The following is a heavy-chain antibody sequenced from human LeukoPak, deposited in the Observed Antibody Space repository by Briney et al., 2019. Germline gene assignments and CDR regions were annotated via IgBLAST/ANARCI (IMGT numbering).Heavy chain of an antibody. CDR3: ATTGYSGYDFDY. J-gene: IGHJ4*02. CDR2: IYYSGST. V-gene: IGHV4-39*01. CDR1: GGSISSSSYY. Sequence: SETLSLTCTVSGGSISSSSYYWGWIRQPPGKGLEWIGSIYYSGSTYYSPSLKSRVTISVDTSKNQFSLKLSSVTAADTAVYYCATTGYSGYDFDYWGQGTLVTVSS. D-gene: IGHD5-12*01.